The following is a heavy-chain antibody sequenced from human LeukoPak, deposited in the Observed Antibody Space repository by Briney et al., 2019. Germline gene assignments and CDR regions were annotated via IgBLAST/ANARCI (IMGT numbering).Heavy chain of an antibody. Sequence: GSLRLSCAASGFILSTYVMNWVRQAPGKGLEWVSSIGAGDSTTYYTDSVKGRFTISRDNSMKTLYLQMNSLRVEDTAIYYCVKGRRKSGYDDWGQGALVTVSS. V-gene: IGHV3-23*01. J-gene: IGHJ4*02. CDR3: VKGRRKSGYDD. CDR1: GFILSTYV. CDR2: IGAGDSTT. D-gene: IGHD5-12*01.